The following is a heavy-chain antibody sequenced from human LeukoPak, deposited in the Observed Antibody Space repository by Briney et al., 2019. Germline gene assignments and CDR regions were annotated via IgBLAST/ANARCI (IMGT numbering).Heavy chain of an antibody. V-gene: IGHV1-2*02. Sequence: ASVKVSCKASGYTFTGYYMHWVRQAPGQGLEWMGWINPNSGGTNYAQKFQGRVTMTRDTSISTAYMVLSRLRSDDTAVYYCARGVTMIVVVMLDWGQGTLVTVSS. CDR2: INPNSGGT. D-gene: IGHD3-22*01. J-gene: IGHJ4*02. CDR3: ARGVTMIVVVMLD. CDR1: GYTFTGYY.